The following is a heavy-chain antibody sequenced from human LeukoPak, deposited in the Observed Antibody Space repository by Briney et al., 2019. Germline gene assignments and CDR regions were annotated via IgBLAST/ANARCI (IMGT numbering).Heavy chain of an antibody. CDR3: ARDYGDPDDH. V-gene: IGHV1-69*05. Sequence: SVKVSCKASGYTFTSYDINWVRQATGQGLEWMGRIIPIFGTANYAQKFQGRVTITTDESTSTAYMELSSLRSEDTAVYYCARDYGDPDDHWGQGTLVTVSS. D-gene: IGHD4-17*01. J-gene: IGHJ4*02. CDR1: GYTFTSYD. CDR2: IIPIFGTA.